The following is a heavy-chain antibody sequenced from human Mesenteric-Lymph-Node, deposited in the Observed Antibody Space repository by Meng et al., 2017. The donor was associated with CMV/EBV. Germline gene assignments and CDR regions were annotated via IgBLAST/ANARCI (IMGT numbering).Heavy chain of an antibody. Sequence: ASVKVSCKASGGTFSSYTISWVRQAPGQGLEWMGWISAYNGNTNYAQKLQGRVTMTTDTSTSTAYMELRSLRSDDTAVYYCARDGYCSSTSCYTAGRYYYGMDVWGQGTTVTVSS. CDR1: GGTFSSYT. CDR3: ARDGYCSSTSCYTAGRYYYGMDV. V-gene: IGHV1-18*01. J-gene: IGHJ6*02. D-gene: IGHD2-2*02. CDR2: ISAYNGNT.